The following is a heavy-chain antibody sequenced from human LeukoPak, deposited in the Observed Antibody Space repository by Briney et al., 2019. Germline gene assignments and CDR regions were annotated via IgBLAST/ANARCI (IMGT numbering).Heavy chain of an antibody. CDR3: ARSPDFLTGKNFDY. Sequence: GASVKVSCKASGYTFSGYYMHWVRQAPGQGLEWMGWINPKSGGTNEAQKFHDRVTMTRDTSIRTAYMEVSRLRSDDTAVYYWARSPDFLTGKNFDYGAREPWVTVSS. J-gene: IGHJ4*02. D-gene: IGHD3-9*01. CDR1: GYTFSGYY. CDR2: INPKSGGT. V-gene: IGHV1-2*02.